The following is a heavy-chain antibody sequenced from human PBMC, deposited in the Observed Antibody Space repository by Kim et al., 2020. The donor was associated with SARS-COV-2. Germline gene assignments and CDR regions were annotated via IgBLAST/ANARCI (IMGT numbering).Heavy chain of an antibody. CDR1: GFTVSSNY. CDR3: ARPEKVAMAFDY. Sequence: GGSLRLSCAASGFTVSSNYMSWVRQAPGKGLEWVSVIYSGGSTYYADSVKGRFTISRDNSKNTQYLQMNSLRAEDTAVYYCARPEKVAMAFDYWGQGTLVTVSS. V-gene: IGHV3-66*04. CDR2: IYSGGST. D-gene: IGHD5-12*01. J-gene: IGHJ4*02.